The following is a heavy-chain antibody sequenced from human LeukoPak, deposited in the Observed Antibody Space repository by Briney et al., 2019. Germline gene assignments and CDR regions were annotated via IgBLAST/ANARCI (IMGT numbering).Heavy chain of an antibody. CDR2: ISYSGST. J-gene: IGHJ5*02. D-gene: IGHD2-15*01. CDR3: ARIVVVVAATLNWFDP. Sequence: HSETLSLTCTVSGGSISSHSLSWIRQPPGKGLEWIGYISYSGSTNYNPSLKSRVTISVDTSKNQFSLKLSSVTAADTAVYYCARIVVVVAATLNWFDPWGQGTLVTVSS. CDR1: GGSISSHS. V-gene: IGHV4-59*11.